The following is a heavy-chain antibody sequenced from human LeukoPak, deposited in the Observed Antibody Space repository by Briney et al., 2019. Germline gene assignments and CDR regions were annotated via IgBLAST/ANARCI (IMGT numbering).Heavy chain of an antibody. Sequence: TGGSLRLSCAAPGFTFSIYVMHWVRQAPGQGLECVALLRNDGSTKYYADSVKARFTISRDNSKNTLYLEMNSLRAEDTAVYYCARNIRGYYFDYWGQGTLVTVSS. CDR1: GFTFSIYV. J-gene: IGHJ4*02. CDR2: LRNDGSTK. CDR3: ARNIRGYYFDY. V-gene: IGHV3-30*02. D-gene: IGHD3-16*01.